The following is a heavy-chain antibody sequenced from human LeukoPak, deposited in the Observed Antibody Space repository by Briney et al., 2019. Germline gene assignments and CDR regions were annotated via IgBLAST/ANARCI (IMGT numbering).Heavy chain of an antibody. J-gene: IGHJ5*02. CDR2: INPNNGVI. Sequence: ASVKVSCKASGYSFTDYYMHWVRQAPGQGLEWMGWINPNNGVINSAQKFQGRVTMTRDTSITTVYMEVSWLTSDDTAIYYCARADRLHGGPYLIGPWGQGTLVTVSS. D-gene: IGHD2-21*01. CDR1: GYSFTDYY. CDR3: ARADRLHGGPYLIGP. V-gene: IGHV1-2*02.